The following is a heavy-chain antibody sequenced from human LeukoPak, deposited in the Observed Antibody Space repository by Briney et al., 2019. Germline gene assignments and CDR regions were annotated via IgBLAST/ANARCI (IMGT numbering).Heavy chain of an antibody. Sequence: GGSLRLSCAASGFTLSSYAMHWVGQAPGKGLEYVSAISKNGGNTYYANSVKGRFSISRDNSKNTLYLQMGSLRTEDMAVYYCARVGEGRYYQYYYMDVWGKGTTVTVSS. J-gene: IGHJ6*03. CDR2: ISKNGGNT. CDR3: ARVGEGRYYQYYYMDV. V-gene: IGHV3-64*01. D-gene: IGHD1-26*01. CDR1: GFTLSSYA.